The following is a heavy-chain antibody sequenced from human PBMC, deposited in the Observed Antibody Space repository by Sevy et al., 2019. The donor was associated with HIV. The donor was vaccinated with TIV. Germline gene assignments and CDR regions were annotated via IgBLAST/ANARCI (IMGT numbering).Heavy chain of an antibody. D-gene: IGHD3-16*01. Sequence: GGCLRLSCAASGFTFSSYSMNWVRQAPGKGLEWVSYISSSSSTIYYEDSVKGRFTISRDNTKNPLYLQMNSLRDEDTAVYYSAREYDRGSFDYWGQGTLVTVSS. CDR3: AREYDRGSFDY. J-gene: IGHJ4*02. CDR1: GFTFSSYS. V-gene: IGHV3-48*02. CDR2: ISSSSSTI.